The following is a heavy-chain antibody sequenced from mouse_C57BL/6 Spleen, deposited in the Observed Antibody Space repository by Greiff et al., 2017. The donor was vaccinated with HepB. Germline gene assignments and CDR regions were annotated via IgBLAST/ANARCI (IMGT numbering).Heavy chain of an antibody. Sequence: EVKLVESGGGLVQPGGSLKLSCAASGFTFSDYYMYWVRQTPEKRLEWVAYISNGGGSTYYPDTVKGRFTISRDNAKNTLYLQMSRLKSEDTAMYYCASLEFAYWGQGTLVTVSA. D-gene: IGHD2-10*02. CDR2: ISNGGGST. CDR1: GFTFSDYY. CDR3: ASLEFAY. V-gene: IGHV5-12*01. J-gene: IGHJ3*01.